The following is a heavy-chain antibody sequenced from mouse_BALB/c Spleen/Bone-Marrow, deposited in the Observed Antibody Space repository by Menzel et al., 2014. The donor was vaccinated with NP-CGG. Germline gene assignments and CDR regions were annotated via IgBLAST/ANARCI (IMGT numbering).Heavy chain of an antibody. CDR3: ARDDYDAFAY. CDR1: GYTFTSYW. Sequence: QVQLQQSGAELAKPGASVKMSCKASGYTFTSYWMHWVRQRPGQGLEWIGYINPSTGYTEYNHRFKDKATLAAVKSSTTAYMQLSSLTSEDSAVYYCARDDYDAFAYWGQGTLVTVSA. J-gene: IGHJ3*01. V-gene: IGHV1-7*01. D-gene: IGHD2-4*01. CDR2: INPSTGYT.